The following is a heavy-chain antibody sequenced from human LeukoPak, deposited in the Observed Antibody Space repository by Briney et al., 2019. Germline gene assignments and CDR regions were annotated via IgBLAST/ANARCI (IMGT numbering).Heavy chain of an antibody. V-gene: IGHV3-13*01. CDR1: GFTFSSYD. D-gene: IGHD3-10*01. Sequence: GGSLRLSCAASGFTFSSYDMPWVRQATGKGLEWVSAIGTAGDTYYPGSVKGRFTISRENAKNSLYLQMNSLRAGDTAVYYCARGYYYGSGSYLFDYWGQGTLVTVSS. CDR2: IGTAGDT. CDR3: ARGYYYGSGSYLFDY. J-gene: IGHJ4*02.